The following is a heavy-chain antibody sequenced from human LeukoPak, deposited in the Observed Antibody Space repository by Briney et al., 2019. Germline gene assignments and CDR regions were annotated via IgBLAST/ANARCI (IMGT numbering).Heavy chain of an antibody. V-gene: IGHV4-34*01. CDR2: INHSGST. CDR1: GGSFSGYY. CDR3: ARGLGELLLSGYYFDY. Sequence: PSETLSLTCAVYGGSFSGYYWSWIRQPTGKGLEWIGEINHSGSTNYNPSLKRRITISGSTSKIQFSLKLSSGTAADTAVYDCARGLGELLLSGYYFDYWGQGTLVTVSS. J-gene: IGHJ4*02. D-gene: IGHD1-26*01.